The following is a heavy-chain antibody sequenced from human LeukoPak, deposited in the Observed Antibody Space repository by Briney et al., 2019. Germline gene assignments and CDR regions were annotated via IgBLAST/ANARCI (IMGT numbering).Heavy chain of an antibody. J-gene: IGHJ3*02. D-gene: IGHD2-8*01. CDR1: GFTFSDYY. CDR2: ISSSGNII. V-gene: IGHV3-11*04. Sequence: GGSLRLSCAASGFTFSDYYMSWIRQAPGKGLEWVSYISSSGNIIYYADSVRGRFTISRDNAKNSLYLQMNSLRAEDTAVYYCARDDIVLMVYAISAFDIWGQGTMVTVSS. CDR3: ARDDIVLMVYAISAFDI.